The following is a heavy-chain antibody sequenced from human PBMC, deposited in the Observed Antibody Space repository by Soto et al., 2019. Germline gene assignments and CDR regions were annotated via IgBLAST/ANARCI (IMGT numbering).Heavy chain of an antibody. CDR3: ARLRPPGIYYYDSSGYFDY. CDR2: IYYSGST. CDR1: GGSISSSSYY. Sequence: SETLSLTCTVSGGSISSSSYYWGWIRQPPGKGLEWIGSIYYSGSTYYNPSLKSRVTISVDTSKNQFSLKLSSVTAADTAVYYCARLRPPGIYYYDSSGYFDYWGQGTLVTVSS. J-gene: IGHJ4*02. V-gene: IGHV4-39*01. D-gene: IGHD3-22*01.